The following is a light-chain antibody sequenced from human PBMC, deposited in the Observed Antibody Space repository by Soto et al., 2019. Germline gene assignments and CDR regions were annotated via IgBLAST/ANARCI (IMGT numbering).Light chain of an antibody. CDR2: GAS. CDR3: QQHGTSPI. J-gene: IGKJ4*01. CDR1: QAVSSIL. Sequence: EVVLTQSPGTLSLSPGERATLSCRPSQAVSSILLAWYQQKPGQAPRLLIYGASSRATGIPDRFSGSGSGTDFTLTVSRLEPEDFAVYYCQQHGTSPIFGGGTKV. V-gene: IGKV3-20*01.